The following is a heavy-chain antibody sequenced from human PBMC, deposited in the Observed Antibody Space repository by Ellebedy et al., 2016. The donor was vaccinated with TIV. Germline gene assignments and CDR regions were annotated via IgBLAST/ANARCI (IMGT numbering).Heavy chain of an antibody. CDR1: GYTFTSYG. D-gene: IGHD1-26*01. J-gene: IGHJ4*02. Sequence: AASVKVSCKASGYTFTSYGISWVRQAPGQGLEWMGWISAYTGNTNYAQKPQGRVTMTTDTSTSTAYMELRSLRSDDTAVYYCARTLEELLPLDYWGQGTLVTVSS. V-gene: IGHV1-18*01. CDR3: ARTLEELLPLDY. CDR2: ISAYTGNT.